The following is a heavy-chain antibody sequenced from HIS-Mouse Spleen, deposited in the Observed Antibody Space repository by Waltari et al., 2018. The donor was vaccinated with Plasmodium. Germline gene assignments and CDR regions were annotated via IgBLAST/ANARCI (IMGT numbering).Heavy chain of an antibody. J-gene: IGHJ4*02. CDR1: GGSFSGYY. V-gene: IGHV4-34*01. CDR3: ARLVVVASKDSY. Sequence: QVQLQQWGAGLLKPSETLSLTCAVYGGSFSGYYWSWIRQPPGKGLEWIGETNHSGSTNYTPSLKSRVTISVDTSKNHCSLKLSSVTAADTAVYYCARLVVVASKDSYWGQGTLVTVSS. D-gene: IGHD2-15*01. CDR2: TNHSGST.